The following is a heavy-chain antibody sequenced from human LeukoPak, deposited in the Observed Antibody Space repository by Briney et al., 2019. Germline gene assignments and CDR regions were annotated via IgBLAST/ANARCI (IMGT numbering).Heavy chain of an antibody. CDR1: GITFSGYW. CDR3: ARDHFGSGSKSYFDS. CDR2: INSDGSST. Sequence: GGSLRLSCAASGITFSGYWMHWVRQAPGKGLVWVSRINSDGSSTRYADSVKGRFTISRDNAKNTLYLQMNSLRAEDTAMYYCARDHFGSGSKSYFDSWGQGTLVTVSS. V-gene: IGHV3-74*01. J-gene: IGHJ4*02. D-gene: IGHD3-10*01.